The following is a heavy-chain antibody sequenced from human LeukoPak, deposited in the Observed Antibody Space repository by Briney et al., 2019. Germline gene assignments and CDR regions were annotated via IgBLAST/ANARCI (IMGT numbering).Heavy chain of an antibody. J-gene: IGHJ4*02. CDR1: GFTVSSNY. D-gene: IGHD3-22*01. V-gene: IGHV3-53*01. CDR3: ARYYDSSGYYGLHDN. Sequence: GGSLRLSCAASGFTVSSNYMSWVRQAPGKGLEWVSVIYSGGSTYYADSVKGRFTISRDNSKNTLYLQMNGLRAEDTAIYHCARYYDSSGYYGLHDNWGQGTLVTVSS. CDR2: IYSGGST.